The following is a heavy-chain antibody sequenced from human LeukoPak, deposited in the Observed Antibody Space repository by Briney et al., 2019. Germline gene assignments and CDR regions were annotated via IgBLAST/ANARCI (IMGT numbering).Heavy chain of an antibody. Sequence: SETLSLTCTVSSGSISTSNYYWSWIRQPAGKGLEWIGRLYTSGSTNYNPSLKSRVTISVDTSKNQFSLKLSSVTAADTAMYYCARGGIAAAGTLDYWGQGTLVTVSS. CDR2: LYTSGST. J-gene: IGHJ4*02. CDR3: ARGGIAAAGTLDY. CDR1: SGSISTSNYY. D-gene: IGHD6-13*01. V-gene: IGHV4-61*02.